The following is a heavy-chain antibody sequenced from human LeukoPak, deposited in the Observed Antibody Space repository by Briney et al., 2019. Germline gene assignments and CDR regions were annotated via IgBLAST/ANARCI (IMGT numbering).Heavy chain of an antibody. J-gene: IGHJ5*02. V-gene: IGHV3-15*07. CDR2: IKSKTDGGTT. D-gene: IGHD1-26*01. CDR3: TPGGSYSGSLNWFDP. CDR1: GFTFSNAW. Sequence: GGSLRLSCAASGFTFSNAWMNWVRQAPGKGLEWVGRIKSKTDGGTTDYAAPVKGRFTISRDDSKNTLYLQMNSLKTEDTAVYYCTPGGSYSGSLNWFDPWGQGTLVTVSS.